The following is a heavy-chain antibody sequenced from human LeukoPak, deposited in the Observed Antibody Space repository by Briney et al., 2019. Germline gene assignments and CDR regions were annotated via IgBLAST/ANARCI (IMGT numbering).Heavy chain of an antibody. CDR2: IYYSGST. CDR1: GGSISSSSYY. CDR3: ASQSAVAGTYGFDY. J-gene: IGHJ4*02. D-gene: IGHD6-19*01. V-gene: IGHV4-39*07. Sequence: SETLSLTCTVSGGSISSSSYYWGWIRQPPGKGLEWIGSIYYSGSTYYNPSLKSRVTISVDTSKNQFSLKLSSVTAADTAVYYCASQSAVAGTYGFDYWGQGTLVTVSS.